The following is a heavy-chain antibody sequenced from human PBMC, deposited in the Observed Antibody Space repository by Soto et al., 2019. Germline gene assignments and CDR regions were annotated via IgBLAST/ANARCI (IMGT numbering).Heavy chain of an antibody. V-gene: IGHV3-30*18. CDR3: EKLYEYYYYGLDV. CDR1: GFTFSSYG. D-gene: IGHD2-8*01. CDR2: ISYDGSNK. J-gene: IGHJ6*02. Sequence: LRLSCAASGFTFSSYGMHWVRQAPGKGLEWVAVISYDGSNKYYADSVKGRFTISRDNSKNTLYLQMNSLRAEDTAVYYCEKLYEYYYYGLDVWGQGTTVTVSS.